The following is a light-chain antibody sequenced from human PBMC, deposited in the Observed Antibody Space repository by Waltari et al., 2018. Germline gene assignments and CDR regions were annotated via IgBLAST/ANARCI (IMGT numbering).Light chain of an antibody. CDR2: EVS. CDR1: SSDVGGYNY. CDR3: SSYTSSNTYYV. V-gene: IGLV2-14*01. Sequence: QSALTQPASVSGSPGQSITISCTGTSSDVGGYNYVSWYQHHPGNAPKLMIYEVSNRPSGVSTRFSGSKSGNTASLPISGLQAEDEADYHCSSYTSSNTYYVFGTGTKVTVL. J-gene: IGLJ1*01.